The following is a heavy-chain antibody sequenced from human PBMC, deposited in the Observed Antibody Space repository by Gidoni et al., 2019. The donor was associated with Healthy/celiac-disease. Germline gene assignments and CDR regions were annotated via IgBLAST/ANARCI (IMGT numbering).Heavy chain of an antibody. J-gene: IGHJ3*02. V-gene: IGHV4-39*07. CDR2: IYYSGST. Sequence: QLQLQESGPGLVKPSETLSLTCTVSGGSISSSSYYWGWIRQPPGKGLEGIGSIYYSGSTYYNPSLKSRVTISVDTSKNQFSLKLSSVTAADTAVYYCATGRWLQPNPPHNAFDIWGQGTMVTVSS. CDR3: ATGRWLQPNPPHNAFDI. CDR1: GGSISSSSYY. D-gene: IGHD5-12*01.